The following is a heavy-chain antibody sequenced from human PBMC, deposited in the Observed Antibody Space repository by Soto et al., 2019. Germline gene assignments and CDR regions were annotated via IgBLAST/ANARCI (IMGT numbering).Heavy chain of an antibody. J-gene: IGHJ3*01. D-gene: IGHD1-7*01. CDR2: ISGDGSST. Sequence: PGKGLVWVSRISGDGSSTSYADSVKGRFTISRDNAKNTMNLQMDSLRAEDTAVYYCARSLPGTYGAFDLWGQGTMVTVSS. V-gene: IGHV3-74*01. CDR3: ARSLPGTYGAFDL.